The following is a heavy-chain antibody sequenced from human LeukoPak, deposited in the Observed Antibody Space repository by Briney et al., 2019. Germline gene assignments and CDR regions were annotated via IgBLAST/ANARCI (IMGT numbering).Heavy chain of an antibody. D-gene: IGHD6-13*01. J-gene: IGHJ1*01. V-gene: IGHV1-69*13. Sequence: PGASVKVSCKASGGTFSSYAISWVRQAPGQGLEWMGGIIPIFGTANYAQKFQGRVTITADESTSTAYMELSSLRSEDTAVYYCARPGIAPAGDTPGYFQHWGQGTLVTVSS. CDR2: IIPIFGTA. CDR1: GGTFSSYA. CDR3: ARPGIAPAGDTPGYFQH.